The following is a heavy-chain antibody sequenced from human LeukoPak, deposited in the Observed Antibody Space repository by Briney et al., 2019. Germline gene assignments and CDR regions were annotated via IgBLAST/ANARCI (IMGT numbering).Heavy chain of an antibody. CDR2: INPNSGGT. CDR3: ARADMVRGVILYYYYMDV. Sequence: ASVKVSCKASGYTFTGYYMHWVRQAPGQGLEWMGWINPNSGGTNYAQKFQGRVTMTRDTSISTAYMELSRLRSDDTAVYYCARADMVRGVILYYYYMDVWGKGTTVTVSS. D-gene: IGHD3-10*01. CDR1: GYTFTGYY. J-gene: IGHJ6*03. V-gene: IGHV1-2*02.